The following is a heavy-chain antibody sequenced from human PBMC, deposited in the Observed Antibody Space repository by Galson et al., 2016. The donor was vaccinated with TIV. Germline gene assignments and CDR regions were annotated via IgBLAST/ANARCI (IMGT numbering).Heavy chain of an antibody. D-gene: IGHD1-14*01. CDR3: AVPPTFGNVYHYYMDV. CDR2: IIPIFGTG. Sequence: SVKVSCKASGGSFMNYAVSWVRQAPGQGLEWMGRIIPIFGTGNYAQKFQGRVTITADIFASTAYMELSSLTSDDTAVYYCAVPPTFGNVYHYYMDVWGKGAAVTVSS. V-gene: IGHV1-69*06. CDR1: GGSFMNYA. J-gene: IGHJ6*03.